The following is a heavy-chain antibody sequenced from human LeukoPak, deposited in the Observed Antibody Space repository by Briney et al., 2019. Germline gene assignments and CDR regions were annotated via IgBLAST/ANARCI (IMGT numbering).Heavy chain of an antibody. CDR1: GFTFSNYG. D-gene: IGHD4-17*01. V-gene: IGHV3-30*03. Sequence: GRSLRLSCEASGFTFSNYGMHWVRQAPGKGLEWVAVISYDGSNKYYADSVKGRFTISRDNSKNTLYLQMNSLRAEDTAVYYCARGHYGDYSGMDVWGQGTTVTVSS. J-gene: IGHJ6*02. CDR2: ISYDGSNK. CDR3: ARGHYGDYSGMDV.